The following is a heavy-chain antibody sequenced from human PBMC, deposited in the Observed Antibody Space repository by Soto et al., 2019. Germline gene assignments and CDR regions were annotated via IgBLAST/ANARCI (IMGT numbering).Heavy chain of an antibody. V-gene: IGHV1-46*01. D-gene: IGHD3-16*01. CDR2: INPSGGAT. J-gene: IGHJ4*02. CDR3: AGEPQRTMLIFGGVGTLDY. Sequence: QVQLVQSGAEVKKPGASVKVSCKASGYTFSNYYIHWVRQAPGQGLEWMGTINPSGGATSYAQKCQVKGPMTRVPSTHTGQRESRGLRSEARAVYFCAGEPQRTMLIFGGVGTLDYWGQGTLVSVSS. CDR1: GYTFSNYY.